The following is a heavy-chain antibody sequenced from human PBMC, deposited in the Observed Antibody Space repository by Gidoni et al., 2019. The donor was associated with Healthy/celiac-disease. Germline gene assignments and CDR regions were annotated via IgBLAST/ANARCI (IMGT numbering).Heavy chain of an antibody. Sequence: QVQLVESVGGLVKPGGSLRLSCAASGFTFRDYYMSGIRQAPGKGLEWVSYISSSGSTIYYADSVKGRFTISRDNAKNSLYLQMNSLRAEDTAVYYCARESALRFGRNDDDAFDIWGQGTMVTVSS. CDR1: GFTFRDYY. D-gene: IGHD2-15*01. CDR2: ISSSGSTI. V-gene: IGHV3-11*01. CDR3: ARESALRFGRNDDDAFDI. J-gene: IGHJ3*02.